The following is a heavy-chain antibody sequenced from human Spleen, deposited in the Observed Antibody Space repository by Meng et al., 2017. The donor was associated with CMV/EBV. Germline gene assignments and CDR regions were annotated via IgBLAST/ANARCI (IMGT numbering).Heavy chain of an antibody. CDR2: ISYDGSNK. Sequence: GESLKISCAASGFTFSSYAMHWVRQAPGKGLEWVAVISYDGSNKYYADSVKGRFTISRDNSKNTLYLQMNSLRAEDTAVYYCARENSEYQLLYYYYYGMDVWGQGTTVTVSS. D-gene: IGHD2-2*01. J-gene: IGHJ6*02. CDR1: GFTFSSYA. V-gene: IGHV3-30-3*01. CDR3: ARENSEYQLLYYYYYGMDV.